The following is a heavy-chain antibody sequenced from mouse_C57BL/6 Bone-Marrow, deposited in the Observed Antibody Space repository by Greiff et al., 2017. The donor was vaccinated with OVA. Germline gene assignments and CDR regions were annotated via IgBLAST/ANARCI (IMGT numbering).Heavy chain of an antibody. CDR1: GFTFTDYY. D-gene: IGHD2-14*01. Sequence: EVMLVESGGGLVQPGGSLSLSCAASGFTFTDYYMSWVRQPPGKALEWLGFIRNKANGYTTEYSASVKGRFTISRDNSQSILYLQMNALRAEDSATYYCARYYYRAMDYWGQGTSVTVSS. CDR2: IRNKANGYTT. V-gene: IGHV7-3*01. J-gene: IGHJ4*01. CDR3: ARYYYRAMDY.